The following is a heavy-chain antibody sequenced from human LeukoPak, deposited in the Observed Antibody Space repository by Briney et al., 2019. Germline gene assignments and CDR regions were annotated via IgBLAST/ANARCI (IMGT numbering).Heavy chain of an antibody. CDR2: IRDSGAST. CDR1: GFTFLTYA. D-gene: IGHD6-19*01. CDR3: AKAGRSGWYPGWPFDI. V-gene: IGHV3-23*01. J-gene: IGHJ3*02. Sequence: GGSLRLSCAASGFTFLTYAMSWVRQAPGKGLQWVSVIRDSGASTYYADSVKGRFTISRDNSKNTLYLQMDSLRAEDTAVYYCAKAGRSGWYPGWPFDIWGQGTMVTVSS.